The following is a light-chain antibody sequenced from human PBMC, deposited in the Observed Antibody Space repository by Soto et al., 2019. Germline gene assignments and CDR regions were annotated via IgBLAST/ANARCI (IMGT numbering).Light chain of an antibody. V-gene: IGKV1-33*01. CDR1: HDISNF. Sequence: DIQMTQSPSSLSASVGDTVTITCQATHDISNFLNWYQQRPGKAPRLLIYAASNLQTGVPSRFSGSGSGTDFTFSISNLQPEDLATYYCQQYDSFPISFGQGTRLEIK. CDR3: QQYDSFPIS. CDR2: AAS. J-gene: IGKJ5*01.